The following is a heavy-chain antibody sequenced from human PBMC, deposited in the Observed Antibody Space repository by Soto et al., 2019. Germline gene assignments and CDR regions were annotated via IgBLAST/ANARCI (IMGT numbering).Heavy chain of an antibody. CDR1: GGPFSGYY. V-gene: IGHV4-34*01. Sequence: QVQLQQWGAGLLKPSETLSLTCAVYGGPFSGYYWTWIRQPPGTGLEWIGEINHSGSTNYNPSLKSRVTISVDTSKNQFSLKLTSVPAADTAVYYCARDKITGLFDYWGQGTLVTVSS. CDR2: INHSGST. J-gene: IGHJ4*02. CDR3: ARDKITGLFDY. D-gene: IGHD2-8*02.